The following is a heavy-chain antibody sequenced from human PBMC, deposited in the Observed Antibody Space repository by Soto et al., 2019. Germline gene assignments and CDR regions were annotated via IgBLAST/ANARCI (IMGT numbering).Heavy chain of an antibody. Sequence: QVQLVQSGAEVRKPGSSVKVSCKASGGTFSRHALSWVRQAPGLGLEWMGGIIPIFGTANHAQKFQGRVTIIADESTSAVYMELSSLISEATAIYYCARGWGYDSTDYYYAYWGQGTLVIVSS. D-gene: IGHD3-22*01. J-gene: IGHJ4*02. V-gene: IGHV1-69*01. CDR3: ARGWGYDSTDYYYAY. CDR1: GGTFSRHA. CDR2: IIPIFGTA.